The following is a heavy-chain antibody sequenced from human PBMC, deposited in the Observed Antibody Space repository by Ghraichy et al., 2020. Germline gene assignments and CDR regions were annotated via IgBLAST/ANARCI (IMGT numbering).Heavy chain of an antibody. CDR3: ARGRGKLKARKQQLVGTFDP. Sequence: SETLSLTCAVYGGSFSGYYWSWIRQPPGKGLEWIGEINHSGSTNYNPSLKSRVTISVDTSKNQFSLKLSSVTAADTAVYYCARGRGKLKARKQQLVGTFDPWGQGTLVTVSS. D-gene: IGHD6-13*01. V-gene: IGHV4-34*01. CDR2: INHSGST. CDR1: GGSFSGYY. J-gene: IGHJ5*02.